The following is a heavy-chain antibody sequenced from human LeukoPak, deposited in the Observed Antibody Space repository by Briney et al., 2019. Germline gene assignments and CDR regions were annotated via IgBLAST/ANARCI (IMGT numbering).Heavy chain of an antibody. CDR2: ICAYNGNT. V-gene: IGHV1-18*04. Sequence: ASVKVSCKASGYTFTSYGIGWVRQAPGQGLEWMGWICAYNGNTNYAQKLQGRVTMTTDTSTSTAYMELRSLRSDDTAVYYCARDTMVRGVIDLYYSDYWGQGTLVTVSS. CDR3: ARDTMVRGVIDLYYSDY. D-gene: IGHD3-10*01. J-gene: IGHJ4*02. CDR1: GYTFTSYG.